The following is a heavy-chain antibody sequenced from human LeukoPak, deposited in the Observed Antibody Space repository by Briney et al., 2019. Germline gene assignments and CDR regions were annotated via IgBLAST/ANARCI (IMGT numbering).Heavy chain of an antibody. Sequence: SEILSLTCAVYGGSFSGYYWSWIRQPPGKGLEWIGEINHSGSTNYNPSLKSRVTISVDTSKNQFSLKLSSVTAADTAVYYCARGSRLTPFDYWGQGTLVTVSS. V-gene: IGHV4-34*01. CDR2: INHSGST. CDR3: ARGSRLTPFDY. D-gene: IGHD3-16*01. J-gene: IGHJ4*02. CDR1: GGSFSGYY.